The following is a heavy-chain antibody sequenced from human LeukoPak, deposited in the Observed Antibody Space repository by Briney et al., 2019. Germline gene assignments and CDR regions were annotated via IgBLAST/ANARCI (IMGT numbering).Heavy chain of an antibody. CDR1: AFTFSDYS. V-gene: IGHV3-48*01. Sequence: GGSLRLFCAASAFTFSDYSMNWVRQAPGKGLEWISYISGRSSTIYYADSVRGRFTISRDNAKNSMYLQLNSLRAEDTAVYYCARDRLTSGSYFFDYWGQGTLVTVSS. CDR2: ISGRSSTI. CDR3: ARDRLTSGSYFFDY. D-gene: IGHD1-26*01. J-gene: IGHJ4*02.